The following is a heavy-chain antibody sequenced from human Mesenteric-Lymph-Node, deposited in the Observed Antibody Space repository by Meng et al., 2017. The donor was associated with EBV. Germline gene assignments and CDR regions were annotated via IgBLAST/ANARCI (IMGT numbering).Heavy chain of an antibody. CDR1: GVSISSGDYY. CDR3: ARVDYTKSLPFDY. D-gene: IGHD2-2*02. Sequence: QVQLQESGPGLVKPSQTLSLTCTASGVSISSGDYYWSWVRQPPGKGLEWIGEIDHSGSNNYNPSLKSRVTMAVDTSKNQFSLKLASVTAADTAVYYCARVDYTKSLPFDYWGRGTLVTVSS. V-gene: IGHV4-30-4*01. J-gene: IGHJ4*02. CDR2: IDHSGSN.